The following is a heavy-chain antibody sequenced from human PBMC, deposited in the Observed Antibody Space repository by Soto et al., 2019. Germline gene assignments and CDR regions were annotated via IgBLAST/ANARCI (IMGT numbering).Heavy chain of an antibody. V-gene: IGHV6-1*01. CDR1: GDRVSSNSAA. Sequence: SQTLSLTCAIFGDRVSSNSAAWNWIRQSPSRGLEWLGRTYYRSKWYNGYAVSVKSRITINPDTSKNQFSLQLSAVTPEDTAVYYCARATTGTYYFDDWGQGPLITVSP. CDR2: TYYRSKWYN. CDR3: ARATTGTYYFDD. D-gene: IGHD1-1*01. J-gene: IGHJ4*02.